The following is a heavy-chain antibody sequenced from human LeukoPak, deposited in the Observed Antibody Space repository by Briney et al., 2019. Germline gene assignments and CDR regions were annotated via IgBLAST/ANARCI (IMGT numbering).Heavy chain of an antibody. CDR1: GGSISSSSYY. CDR2: IYYSGST. Sequence: TSETLSLTCTVSGGSISSSSYYWGWIRQPPGKGLEWIGNIYYSGSTYYNPSLKSRVPISVDTSNNQFSLKLSSVTAADTAVYYCARRTYSYGPFYDYWGQGTLVTVSS. CDR3: ARRTYSYGPFYDY. D-gene: IGHD5-18*01. V-gene: IGHV4-39*01. J-gene: IGHJ4*02.